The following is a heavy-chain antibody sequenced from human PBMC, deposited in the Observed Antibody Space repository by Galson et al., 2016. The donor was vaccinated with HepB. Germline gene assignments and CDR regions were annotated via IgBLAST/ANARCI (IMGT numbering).Heavy chain of an antibody. CDR2: ISGSGGGT. CDR3: AKVLEHGRGDF. D-gene: IGHD3-3*01. CDR1: GFTFSSSA. J-gene: IGHJ4*02. V-gene: IGHV3-23*01. Sequence: SLRLSCAASGFTFSSSAMSWVRQAPGKGLEWLAVISGSGGGTKYADSVKGRFTITRDNSKNTLYLQMNSLRAEDTAIYYCAKVLEHGRGDFWGQGTLVTVSS.